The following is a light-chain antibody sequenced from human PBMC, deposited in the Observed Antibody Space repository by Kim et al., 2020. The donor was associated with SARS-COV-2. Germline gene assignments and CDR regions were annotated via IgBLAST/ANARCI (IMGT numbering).Light chain of an antibody. J-gene: IGKJ1*01. CDR2: GAS. Sequence: GDRVTITCRESQGISSALAWYQQKPGKAPKLLIYGASSLESAVPSRFSGSGSGTEFTLTISSLQPDDVATYYCQQYNIYWTFGQGTKVDIK. V-gene: IGKV1-13*02. CDR3: QQYNIYWT. CDR1: QGISSA.